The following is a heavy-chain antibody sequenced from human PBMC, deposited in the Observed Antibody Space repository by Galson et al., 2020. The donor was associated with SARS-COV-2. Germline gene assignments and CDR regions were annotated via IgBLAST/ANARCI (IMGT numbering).Heavy chain of an antibody. CDR1: GYSFTSYW. Sequence: GESLKISCKGSGYSFTSYWIGWVRQMPGKGLEWMGIIYPGDSDTRYSPSFQGQVTISADKSISTAYLQWSSLKASDTAMYYCASSLVDGYYGAGSYPLPFDDGGQGTLFTVSS. CDR3: ASSLVDGYYGAGSYPLPFDD. V-gene: IGHV5-51*01. D-gene: IGHD3-10*01. CDR2: IYPGDSDT. J-gene: IGHJ4*02.